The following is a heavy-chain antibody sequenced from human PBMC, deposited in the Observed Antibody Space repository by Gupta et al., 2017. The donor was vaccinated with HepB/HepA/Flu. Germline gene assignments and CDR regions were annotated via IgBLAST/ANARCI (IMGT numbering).Heavy chain of an antibody. D-gene: IGHD5-18*01. CDR1: GFTFSSYG. J-gene: IGHJ4*02. CDR2: ISYDGSNK. CDR3: AKDQGPYSYGQQYFDY. V-gene: IGHV3-30*18. Sequence: QVQLVESGGGVVQPGRALRLSCAASGFTFSSYGMHWVRQAPGKGLEWVAVISYDGSNKYYADSVKGRFTISRDNSKNTLYLQMNSLRAEDTAVYYCAKDQGPYSYGQQYFDYWGQGTLVTVSS.